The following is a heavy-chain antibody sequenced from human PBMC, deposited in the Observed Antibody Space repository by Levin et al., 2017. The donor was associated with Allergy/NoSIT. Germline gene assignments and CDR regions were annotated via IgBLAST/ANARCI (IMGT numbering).Heavy chain of an antibody. CDR1: GYTFTGYY. V-gene: IGHV1-2*06. Sequence: GGSLRLSCKASGYTFTGYYMHWVRQAPGQGLEWMGRINPNSGGTTYAQRFQGRVTMTRDTSISTAYVELSRLRSDDTALYYCARDRDRIWSGPSGGYWGQGTLVTVSS. D-gene: IGHD3-3*01. CDR3: ARDRDRIWSGPSGGY. CDR2: INPNSGGT. J-gene: IGHJ4*02.